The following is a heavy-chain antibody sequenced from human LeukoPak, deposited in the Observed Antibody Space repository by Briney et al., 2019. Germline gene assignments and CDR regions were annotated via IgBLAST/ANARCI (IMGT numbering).Heavy chain of an antibody. J-gene: IGHJ5*02. CDR1: GFTFSSYA. D-gene: IGHD3-3*01. Sequence: GGSLRLSCAASGFTFSSYAMHWVRQAPGKGLEYVSAISSNGGSTYYANSVKGRFTISRDSSKNTLYLQVGSLRAEDMAVYYCARDESYDFWSGMWLDPWGQGTLVTVSS. CDR2: ISSNGGST. V-gene: IGHV3-64*01. CDR3: ARDESYDFWSGMWLDP.